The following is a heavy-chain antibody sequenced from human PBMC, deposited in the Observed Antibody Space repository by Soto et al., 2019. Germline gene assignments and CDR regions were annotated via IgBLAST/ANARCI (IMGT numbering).Heavy chain of an antibody. Sequence: ASVKVSCKASGYTFTSYYMHWVRQAPGQGLEWMGIINPSGGSTSYAQKFQGRVTMTRDTSTGTVYMELSSLRSEDTAVYYCARDVSITMIVVASYYYYGMDVWGQGTTVTVSS. J-gene: IGHJ6*02. CDR2: INPSGGST. D-gene: IGHD3-22*01. CDR3: ARDVSITMIVVASYYYYGMDV. CDR1: GYTFTSYY. V-gene: IGHV1-46*01.